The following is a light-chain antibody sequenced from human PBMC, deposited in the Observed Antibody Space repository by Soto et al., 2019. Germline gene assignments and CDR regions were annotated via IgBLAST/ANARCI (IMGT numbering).Light chain of an antibody. CDR3: QQRGSLPLT. CDR2: APS. V-gene: IGKV3-20*01. CDR1: QSVSSTY. Sequence: SGLTHSPATLSLSPWERATLSCLASQSVSSTYLAWYQQKPGQAPRLLIYAPSSRATGIPDRFSGSGSGTDFTLTISRLEAEDFAVYYCQQRGSLPLTFGRGTKVDIK. J-gene: IGKJ4*01.